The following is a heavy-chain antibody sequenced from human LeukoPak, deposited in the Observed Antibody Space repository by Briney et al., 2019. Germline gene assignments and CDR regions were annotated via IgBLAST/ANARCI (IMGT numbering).Heavy chain of an antibody. V-gene: IGHV1-18*01. CDR1: GYTFTSYG. J-gene: IGHJ3*02. D-gene: IGHD2-2*01. CDR3: ATRVGCSSTSCHHDAFDI. CDR2: ISAYNGNT. Sequence: ASVKVSCKASGYTFTSYGISWVRQAPGQGLEWMGWISAYNGNTNYAQKLQGRVTMTTDTSTSTAYMELRSLRSDDTAVYYCATRVGCSSTSCHHDAFDIWGQGTMVTVSS.